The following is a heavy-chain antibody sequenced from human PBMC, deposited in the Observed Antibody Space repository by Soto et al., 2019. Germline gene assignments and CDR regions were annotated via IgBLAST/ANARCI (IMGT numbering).Heavy chain of an antibody. Sequence: QVTLKESGPVLVKPTETLTLTCTVSGFSLSNPRMGVSWIRQPPGKALEWLAHIFPNDEQSYSTSLKSTLTISKDTSNSQVVLTMTNTDPVDTATYYCARFPIRGAAGYHFAYWGQGTLVTVSS. D-gene: IGHD6-13*01. J-gene: IGHJ4*02. CDR1: GFSLSNPRMG. V-gene: IGHV2-26*01. CDR2: IFPNDEQ. CDR3: ARFPIRGAAGYHFAY.